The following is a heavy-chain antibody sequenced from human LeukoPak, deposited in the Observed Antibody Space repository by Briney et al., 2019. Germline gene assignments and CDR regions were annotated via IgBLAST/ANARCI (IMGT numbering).Heavy chain of an antibody. CDR3: AKPNARFLEWLFPS. CDR2: ISKDGTKK. V-gene: IGHV3-30-3*02. J-gene: IGHJ4*02. D-gene: IGHD3-3*01. Sequence: GGSLRLSCEASGFTFSNFAMHWVRQAPGQGLEWVAVISKDGTKKYYADSLKGRLTVSRDNSKNTLYLQMNSLRAEDTAVYYCAKPNARFLEWLFPSWGQGTLVTVSS. CDR1: GFTFSNFA.